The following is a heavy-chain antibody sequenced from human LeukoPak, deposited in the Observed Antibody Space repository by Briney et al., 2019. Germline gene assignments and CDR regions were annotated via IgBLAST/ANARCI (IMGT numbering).Heavy chain of an antibody. CDR3: ARDTGRYFDWLL. Sequence: SETLSLTCTVSGGSISSGDYYWSWIRQPPGKGLEWIGYNYYSGSTYYNPSLKSRVTISVDTSKNQFSLKLSSVTAADTAVYYCARDTGRYFDWLLWGQGTLVTVSS. V-gene: IGHV4-30-4*01. J-gene: IGHJ4*02. D-gene: IGHD3-9*01. CDR2: NYYSGST. CDR1: GGSISSGDYY.